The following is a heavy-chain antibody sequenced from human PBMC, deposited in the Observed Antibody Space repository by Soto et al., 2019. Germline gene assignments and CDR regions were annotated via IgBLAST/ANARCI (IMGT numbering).Heavy chain of an antibody. V-gene: IGHV3-48*01. J-gene: IGHJ4*02. CDR2: ISRGGSSI. CDR3: VREGGDLRGSGVFDY. Sequence: EPQVVESGGGLVQPGGSLRLSCAASGFTFSFYTMNWVRQTPGKGLEWLAYISRGGSSIYYADSVKGRFTVSRDNANNSLSLQLNSLRREDTAVYYCVREGGDLRGSGVFDYWGQGTLVTVSS. CDR1: GFTFSFYT. D-gene: IGHD6-19*01.